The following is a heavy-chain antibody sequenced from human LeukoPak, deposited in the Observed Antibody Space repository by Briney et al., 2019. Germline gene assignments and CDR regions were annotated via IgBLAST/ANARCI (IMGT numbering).Heavy chain of an antibody. J-gene: IGHJ6*02. V-gene: IGHV1-8*01. CDR2: MNPNSGNT. CDR3: ARVDWYSYGMDV. D-gene: IGHD1-1*01. CDR1: GYAFTSYD. Sequence: GASVKVSCKASGYAFTSYDINWVRPATGQGLEWMGWMNPNSGNTGYAQKFQGRVTMTRNTSISTAYMELSSLRSEDTAVYYCARVDWYSYGMDVWGQGTTVTVSS.